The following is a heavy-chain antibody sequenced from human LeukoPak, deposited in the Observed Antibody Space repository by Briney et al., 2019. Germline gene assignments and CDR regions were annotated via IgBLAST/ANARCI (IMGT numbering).Heavy chain of an antibody. CDR1: GFTVSSNY. V-gene: IGHV3-66*01. Sequence: GGSLRLSCAASGFTVSSNYMSWVRQAPGKGLEWVSVIYSGGSTYYADSVKGRFTISRDNSKNTLYLQMNSLRAEDSAVYFRIVRGVNGMDVWGQGTTVTVSS. CDR2: IYSGGST. J-gene: IGHJ6*02. D-gene: IGHD3-10*01. CDR3: IVRGVNGMDV.